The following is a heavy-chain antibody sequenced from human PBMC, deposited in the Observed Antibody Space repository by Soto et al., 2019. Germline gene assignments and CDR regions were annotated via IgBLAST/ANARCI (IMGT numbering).Heavy chain of an antibody. CDR2: IYYSGST. D-gene: IGHD6-6*01. V-gene: IGHV4-39*01. CDR1: GGSISSSSYY. CDR3: ARRGSSGYY. Sequence: SETLSLTCTVSGGSISSSSYYWGWIRQPPGKGLEWIVSIYYSGSTYYNPSLESRVTISVDTSKNQFSLKLSSVTAADTAVYYCARRGSSGYYWGQGTLVTVSS. J-gene: IGHJ4*02.